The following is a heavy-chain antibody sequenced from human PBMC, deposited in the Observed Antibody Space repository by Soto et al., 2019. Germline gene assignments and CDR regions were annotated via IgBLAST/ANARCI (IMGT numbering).Heavy chain of an antibody. D-gene: IGHD3-22*01. CDR3: AIDLIVVVIWENPHNWFDP. Sequence: EVQLLESGGGLVQPGGSVRLSCAASGFTFSSYAMSWVRQAPGKGLEWVSAIGGSGGSTYYADSVKGRFTISRDNSKNTLYLQMNSLRADDTAVYYCAIDLIVVVIWENPHNWFDPWGQGTLVTVSS. CDR2: IGGSGGST. CDR1: GFTFSSYA. J-gene: IGHJ5*02. V-gene: IGHV3-23*01.